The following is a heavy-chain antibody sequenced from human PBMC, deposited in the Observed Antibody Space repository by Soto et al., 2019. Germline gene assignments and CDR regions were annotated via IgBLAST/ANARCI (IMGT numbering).Heavy chain of an antibody. J-gene: IGHJ6*02. CDR3: ARGVNRGYYYYGMDV. V-gene: IGHV3-13*01. CDR1: GFTFSSYD. CDR2: IGTAGDT. D-gene: IGHD3-10*01. Sequence: GGSLRLSCAASGFTFSSYDMHWVRQATGKGLEWVSAIGTAGDTYYPGSVKGRFTIPRENAKNSLYLQMNSLRAGDTAVYYCARGVNRGYYYYGMDVWGQGTTVTVSS.